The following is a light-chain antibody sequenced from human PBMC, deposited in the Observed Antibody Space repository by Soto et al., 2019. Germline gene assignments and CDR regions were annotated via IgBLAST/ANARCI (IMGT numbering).Light chain of an antibody. J-gene: IGKJ1*01. V-gene: IGKV3-15*01. CDR2: AAS. CDR1: PSDSGN. CDR3: QQYNNRPPWT. Sequence: EIVMTQSPATLSVSPGEPVTLSCGARPSDSGNLAWYQQKPGQAPRLLVYAASTRATGITGRFSGSGTGTEFTLTISSLQSEDFAVYYCQQYNNRPPWTFGKGTKVEIK.